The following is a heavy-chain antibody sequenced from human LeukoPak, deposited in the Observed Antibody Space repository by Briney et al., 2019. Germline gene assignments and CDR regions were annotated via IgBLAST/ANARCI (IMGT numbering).Heavy chain of an antibody. D-gene: IGHD3-22*01. J-gene: IGHJ4*02. CDR1: GFTFSSYA. Sequence: GGSLRLSCAASGFTFSSYAMSCVRQAPGKGLQWVSTVTRSGGTTYYADSVKGRFTISRDNSKNTLYLQMNSLRDEDTAVYYCAGAHYYENSGPVDYWGQGTLVTVSS. CDR2: VTRSGGTT. CDR3: AGAHYYENSGPVDY. V-gene: IGHV3-23*01.